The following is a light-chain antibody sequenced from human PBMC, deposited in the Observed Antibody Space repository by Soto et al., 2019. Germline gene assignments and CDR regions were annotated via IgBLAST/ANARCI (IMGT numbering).Light chain of an antibody. V-gene: IGKV1-39*01. CDR3: QHSYSMPIA. CDR2: AAS. Sequence: DIHMTQSPSSLSASLLYVVTITCXASQNIIRHLNWYQHKPGRAPRLLIYAASTLQSGVPSRFTGSGSGTEFTLTISGLQPEDFATYYCQHSYSMPIAFGQGTRLEIK. J-gene: IGKJ5*01. CDR1: QNIIRH.